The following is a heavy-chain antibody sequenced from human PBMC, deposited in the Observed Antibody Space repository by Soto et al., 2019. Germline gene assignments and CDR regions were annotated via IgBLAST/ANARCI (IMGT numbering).Heavy chain of an antibody. V-gene: IGHV1-69*01. CDR1: GGTFSSYA. J-gene: IGHJ4*02. CDR2: IIPIVGTA. CDR3: ARAMYYYDSSGYQEFDY. Sequence: QVQLVQSGAEVKKPGSSVKVSCKASGGTFSSYAISWVRQAPGQGLEWMGGIIPIVGTANYAQKFQGRVTITADESPSTAYMELSSLRSEDTAVYYCARAMYYYDSSGYQEFDYWGQGTLVTVSS. D-gene: IGHD3-22*01.